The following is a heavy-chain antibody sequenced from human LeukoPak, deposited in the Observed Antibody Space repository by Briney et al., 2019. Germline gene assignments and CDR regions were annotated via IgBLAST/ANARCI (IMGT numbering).Heavy chain of an antibody. Sequence: SETLSLTCTVSGGSISSYYWSWIRQPAGKGLEWIGRIYTSGSTNYNPSLKSRVTMSVDTSKNQFSLKLSSVTAADTAVYYCARVGDSSGYYYANLGYWGQGTLVTVSS. J-gene: IGHJ4*02. V-gene: IGHV4-4*07. CDR3: ARVGDSSGYYYANLGY. CDR1: GGSISSYY. CDR2: IYTSGST. D-gene: IGHD3-22*01.